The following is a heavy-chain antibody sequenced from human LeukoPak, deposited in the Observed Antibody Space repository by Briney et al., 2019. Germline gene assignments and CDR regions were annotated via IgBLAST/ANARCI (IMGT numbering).Heavy chain of an antibody. D-gene: IGHD6-6*01. J-gene: IGHJ4*02. V-gene: IGHV3-33*06. CDR3: AKGERGYSSSSPPLYYFDY. CDR2: IWYDGSNK. Sequence: GRSLRLSCAASGFTFSSYGMHWVRQAPGKGLEWVAVIWYDGSNKYYADSVKVRFTISRDNYKNTLYLQLNRLRDEDTAVYYCAKGERGYSSSSPPLYYFDYWGQGTLVTVSS. CDR1: GFTFSSYG.